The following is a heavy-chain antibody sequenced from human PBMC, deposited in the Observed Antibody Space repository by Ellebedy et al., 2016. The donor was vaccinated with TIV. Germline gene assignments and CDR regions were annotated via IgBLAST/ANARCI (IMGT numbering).Heavy chain of an antibody. J-gene: IGHJ6*02. CDR2: ISAYNGNT. Sequence: AASVKVSCKASGYTFTSYGISWVRQAPGQGLEWMGRISAYNGNTNYAQKLQGRVTMTTDTSTSTAYMELRSLRSDDTAVYYCARDYTSSWRYYYYGMDVWGQGTTVTVSS. D-gene: IGHD6-13*01. CDR1: GYTFTSYG. CDR3: ARDYTSSWRYYYYGMDV. V-gene: IGHV1-18*01.